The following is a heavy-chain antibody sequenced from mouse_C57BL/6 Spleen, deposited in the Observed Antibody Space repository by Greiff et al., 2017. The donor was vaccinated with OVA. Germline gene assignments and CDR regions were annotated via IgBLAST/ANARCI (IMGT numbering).Heavy chain of an antibody. Sequence: QVQLKESGAEPVRPGTSVKMSCKASGYTFTNYWIGWAKQRPGHGLEWIGDIYPGGGYTNYNEKFKGKATLTADKSSSTAYMQFSSLTSEDSAIYYCARGVNGYGFDYWGQGTTLTVSS. CDR2: IYPGGGYT. CDR1: GYTFTNYW. CDR3: ARGVNGYGFDY. J-gene: IGHJ2*01. D-gene: IGHD2-2*01. V-gene: IGHV1-63*01.